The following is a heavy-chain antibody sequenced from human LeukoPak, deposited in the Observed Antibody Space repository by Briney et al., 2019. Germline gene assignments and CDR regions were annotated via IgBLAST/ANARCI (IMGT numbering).Heavy chain of an antibody. D-gene: IGHD6-13*01. Sequence: PGGSLRLSCAASGLTFSKYSMTWVRQAPGKGLEWVSFIDTSSTTMYYTDSVKGRFTISRDNAKNSLYLQMNSLKVEDTAVYYCARVSTWHYYYMDVWGKGTTVTVSS. V-gene: IGHV3-48*04. CDR3: ARVSTWHYYYMDV. CDR1: GLTFSKYS. CDR2: IDTSSTTM. J-gene: IGHJ6*03.